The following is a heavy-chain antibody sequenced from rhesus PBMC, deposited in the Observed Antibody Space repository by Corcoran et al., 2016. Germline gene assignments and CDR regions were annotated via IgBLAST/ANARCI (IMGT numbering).Heavy chain of an antibody. Sequence: EVQLVESGAGLVQPGGSLRLSCAASGFTFSNSWMSWVRQAPGKGLKRVALIKRKADGEKADYASSAKGRFTISRDCSRNTLYRQMNSLKTEDTAVYYCTTGSLISGSYFDYWGQGVLVTVSS. V-gene: IGHV3-30*02. D-gene: IGHD3-16*01. CDR1: GFTFSNSW. CDR2: IKRKADGEKA. J-gene: IGHJ4*01. CDR3: TTGSLISGSYFDY.